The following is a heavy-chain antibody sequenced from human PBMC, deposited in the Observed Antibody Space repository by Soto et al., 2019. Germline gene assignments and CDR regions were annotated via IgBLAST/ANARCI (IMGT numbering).Heavy chain of an antibody. D-gene: IGHD2-15*01. J-gene: IGHJ4*02. Sequence: QVQLLQSGAEVKRPGSSMKVSCKASGGTLNSYTISWVRQAPGQGPEWMGRIITILNTPEYAQKFQDRVTITADTSTNTAYRDLRTLESEDTAIYYCATGGDCRGGSCYSKFDYWGQGTLVTVSS. CDR2: IITILNTP. CDR1: GGTLNSYT. CDR3: ATGGDCRGGSCYSKFDY. V-gene: IGHV1-69*08.